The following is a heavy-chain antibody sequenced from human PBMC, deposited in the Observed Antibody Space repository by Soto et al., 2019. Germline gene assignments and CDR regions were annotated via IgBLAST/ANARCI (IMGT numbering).Heavy chain of an antibody. D-gene: IGHD3-3*01. CDR1: GFTFGSYA. CDR3: AKDPDYDFWSGYYNIDY. V-gene: IGHV3-23*01. Sequence: GGSLGLSCAASGFTFGSYAMSWVRQAPGKGLEWVSAISGSGGSTYYADSVKGRFTISRDNSKNTLYLQMNSLRAEDTAVYYCAKDPDYDFWSGYYNIDYWGQGTLVTVSS. CDR2: ISGSGGST. J-gene: IGHJ4*02.